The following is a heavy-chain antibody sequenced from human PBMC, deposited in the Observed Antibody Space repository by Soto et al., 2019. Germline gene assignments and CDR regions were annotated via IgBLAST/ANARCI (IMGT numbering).Heavy chain of an antibody. Sequence: QVQLQESGPGLVKPSQTLSLTCTVSGGSISSGGYYWSWIRQHPGKGLEWIGYIYYSGTTYYNPSLKSRVTISVDTSKNQFSLKLTSVTAADTALYYCARAGYCSGGSCYGVFDYWGQGPLVTVSS. D-gene: IGHD2-15*01. CDR2: IYYSGTT. J-gene: IGHJ4*02. CDR1: GGSISSGGYY. CDR3: ARAGYCSGGSCYGVFDY. V-gene: IGHV4-31*03.